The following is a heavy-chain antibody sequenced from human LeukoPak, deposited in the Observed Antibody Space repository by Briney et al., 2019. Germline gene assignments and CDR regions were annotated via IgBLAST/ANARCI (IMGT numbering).Heavy chain of an antibody. V-gene: IGHV5-51*01. Sequence: GESLKISCKGSGYSFTSYWIGWVRQMPGKGLEWMGIIYPGDSDTRYSPSFQGQVTISADKSISTAYLQWSSLKASDTAMYYCARTHYYDSSGYYYGYYWGQGTLVTVSS. D-gene: IGHD3-22*01. J-gene: IGHJ4*02. CDR2: IYPGDSDT. CDR3: ARTHYYDSSGYYYGYY. CDR1: GYSFTSYW.